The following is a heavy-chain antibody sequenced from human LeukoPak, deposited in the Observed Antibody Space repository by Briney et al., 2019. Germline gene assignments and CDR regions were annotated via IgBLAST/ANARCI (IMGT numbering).Heavy chain of an antibody. J-gene: IGHJ3*02. V-gene: IGHV1-8*01. D-gene: IGHD3-9*01. CDR1: GYTFTSYD. CDR2: MNPNSGNT. Sequence: ASVKVSCKASGYTFTSYDTNWVRQATGQGLEWMGWMNPNSGNTGYAQKFQGRVTMTRNTSISTAYMELSSLRSEDTAVYYCASPYYDTLTGYLGAFDIWGQGTMVTVSS. CDR3: ASPYYDTLTGYLGAFDI.